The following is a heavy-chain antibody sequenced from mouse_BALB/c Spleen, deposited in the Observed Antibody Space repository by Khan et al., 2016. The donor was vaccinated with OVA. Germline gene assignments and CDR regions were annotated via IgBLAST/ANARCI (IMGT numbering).Heavy chain of an antibody. J-gene: IGHJ2*01. CDR3: ARRGAARATGDYFDY. CDR1: GYTFTNYW. V-gene: IGHV1-63*02. D-gene: IGHD3-1*01. Sequence: VQLQQSGAELVRPGTSVKMSCKAAGYTFTNYWIGWVKQRPGHGLEWIGDLYPGGGYTNYNEKFKGKATMTADKSSSTAYMQLSSLTSGDSVIYYCARRGAARATGDYFDYWGRGTTLTVSS. CDR2: LYPGGGYT.